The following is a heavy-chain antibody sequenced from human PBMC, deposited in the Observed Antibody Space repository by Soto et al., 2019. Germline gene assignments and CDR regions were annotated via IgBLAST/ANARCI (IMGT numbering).Heavy chain of an antibody. Sequence: GASVKVSCKASGGTFSSYAISWVRQAPGQGLEWMGGIIPIFGTANYAQKFRGRVTITADESTSTAYMELSSLRSEDTAVYYCARDRRRELDYWGQGTLVTVSS. CDR2: IIPIFGTA. CDR1: GGTFSSYA. D-gene: IGHD1-26*01. CDR3: ARDRRRELDY. V-gene: IGHV1-69*13. J-gene: IGHJ4*02.